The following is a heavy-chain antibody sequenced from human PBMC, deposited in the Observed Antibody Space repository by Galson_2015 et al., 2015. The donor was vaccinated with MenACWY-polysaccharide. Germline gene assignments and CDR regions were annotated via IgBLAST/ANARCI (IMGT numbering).Heavy chain of an antibody. Sequence: SLRLSCAASGFTFSSYAMHWVRQAPGKGLEWVAVISYDGSNKYYADSVKGRFTISRDNSKNTLYLQMNSLRAEDTAVYYCARDSEVEFEGSGWDFDYWGQGTLVTVSS. CDR2: ISYDGSNK. CDR1: GFTFSSYA. D-gene: IGHD6-19*01. V-gene: IGHV3-30-3*01. CDR3: ARDSEVEFEGSGWDFDY. J-gene: IGHJ4*02.